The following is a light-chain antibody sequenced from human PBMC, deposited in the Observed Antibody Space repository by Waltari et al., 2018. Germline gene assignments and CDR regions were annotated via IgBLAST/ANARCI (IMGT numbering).Light chain of an antibody. J-gene: IGLJ1*01. CDR3: SSFTKNSLYV. Sequence: QSALTQPASVSGSPGQSITISCTGTSNDVGGYNFVSWYQQHPGKAPQLIIYYVSDRPSGVSNRFSGSKSDNTASLTISGLQAEDDADYYCSSFTKNSLYVFGTGTKVTVL. CDR1: SNDVGGYNF. CDR2: YVS. V-gene: IGLV2-14*03.